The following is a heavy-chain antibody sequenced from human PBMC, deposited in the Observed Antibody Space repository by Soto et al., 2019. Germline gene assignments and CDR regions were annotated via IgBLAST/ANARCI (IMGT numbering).Heavy chain of an antibody. CDR2: IYYSGST. V-gene: IGHV4-61*01. D-gene: IGHD3-22*01. Sequence: SETLSLTCAVSGGCVSNSSFYWSWIRQPPGGRLEWIGNIYYSGSTNYNPSLKSRVTISVHTSKNQFSLKLTSVTAADTAVYYCARVRSSGYYGLLDYWGQGTLVTVSS. CDR1: GGCVSNSSFY. CDR3: ARVRSSGYYGLLDY. J-gene: IGHJ4*02.